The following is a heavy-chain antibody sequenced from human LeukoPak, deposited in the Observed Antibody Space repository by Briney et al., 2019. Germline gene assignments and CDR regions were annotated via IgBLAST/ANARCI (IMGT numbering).Heavy chain of an antibody. D-gene: IGHD2-2*01. Sequence: PGGSLRLSCADSGFTFSNYAMNWVRQAPGKGLEWVSLIDVSGGSTYYADSVKGRFTISRDNSKNTLDLQMNSLRAEDTAVYYCATTSEYQLLSPGFDPSGQGTRVTVSS. J-gene: IGHJ5*02. CDR1: GFTFSNYA. V-gene: IGHV3-23*01. CDR2: IDVSGGST. CDR3: ATTSEYQLLSPGFDP.